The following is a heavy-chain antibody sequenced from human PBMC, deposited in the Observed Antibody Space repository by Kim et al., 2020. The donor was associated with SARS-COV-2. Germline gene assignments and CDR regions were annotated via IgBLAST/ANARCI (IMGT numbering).Heavy chain of an antibody. V-gene: IGHV1-69*13. J-gene: IGHJ4*02. CDR2: IIPIFGTA. Sequence: SVKVSCKASGGTFSSYAISWVRQAPGQGLEWMGGIIPIFGTANYAQKFQGRVTITADESTSTAYMELSSLRSEDTAVYYCARGGRIVVVAATESSFDYWGQGTLVPVSS. CDR3: ARGGRIVVVAATESSFDY. CDR1: GGTFSSYA. D-gene: IGHD2-15*01.